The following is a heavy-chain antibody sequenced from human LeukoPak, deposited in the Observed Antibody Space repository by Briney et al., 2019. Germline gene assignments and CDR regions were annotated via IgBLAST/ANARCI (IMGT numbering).Heavy chain of an antibody. V-gene: IGHV4-34*01. D-gene: IGHD3-10*01. CDR3: ARGGMVPGDDYFDY. CDR1: SGSFSGYY. Sequence: PSETLSLTCAVYSGSFSGYYWSWIRQPPGKGLEWIGEINHSGSTNYNPSLKSRVTISVDTSKNQFSLKVSSVTAADTAVYYCARGGMVPGDDYFDYWGQGTLVTVSS. CDR2: INHSGST. J-gene: IGHJ4*02.